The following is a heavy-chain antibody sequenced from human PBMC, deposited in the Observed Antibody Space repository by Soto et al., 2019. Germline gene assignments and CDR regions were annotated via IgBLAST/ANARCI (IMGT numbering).Heavy chain of an antibody. V-gene: IGHV3-23*01. J-gene: IGHJ4*02. Sequence: GGSLRLSCAASGFTFDNNVMSWVRQAPGRGLEWVSSTSDTGTTTFYADSVKGRFTMSRDNSKNTLYLQMNSLRAEDTAVYSCAKTLERQGTSHDHWGQGTLVTVSS. D-gene: IGHD1-1*01. CDR3: AKTLERQGTSHDH. CDR1: GFTFDNNV. CDR2: TSDTGTTT.